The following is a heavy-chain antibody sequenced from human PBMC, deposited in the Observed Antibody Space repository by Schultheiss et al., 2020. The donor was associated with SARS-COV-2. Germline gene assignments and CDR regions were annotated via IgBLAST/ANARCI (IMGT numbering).Heavy chain of an antibody. J-gene: IGHJ4*02. CDR3: ARVWGESSSSGS. V-gene: IGHV3-21*01. CDR2: ISSSSSYI. D-gene: IGHD6-6*01. CDR1: GFTFSSYS. Sequence: GGSLRLSCAASGFTFSSYSINWVRQAPGKGLEWVSSISSSSSYIYYADSVKGRFTISRDNSKNTLYLQMNSLRAEDTAVYYCARVWGESSSSGSWGQGTLVTVSS.